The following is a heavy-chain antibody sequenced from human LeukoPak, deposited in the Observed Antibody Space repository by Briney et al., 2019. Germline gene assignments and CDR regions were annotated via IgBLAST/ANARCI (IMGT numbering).Heavy chain of an antibody. CDR3: TVPQSGGNWFDP. Sequence: GGSLRLSCAASGFTFSDSAIHWVRQASGKGLEWVGRIRGKGFSDPPAYAASVKDRFTISRDDSESTAYLQMNSLKAEDTAVYYCTVPQSGGNWFDPWGPGNPGHRLL. J-gene: IGHJ5*02. D-gene: IGHD3-16*01. CDR2: IRGKGFSDPP. CDR1: GFTFSDSA. V-gene: IGHV3-73*01.